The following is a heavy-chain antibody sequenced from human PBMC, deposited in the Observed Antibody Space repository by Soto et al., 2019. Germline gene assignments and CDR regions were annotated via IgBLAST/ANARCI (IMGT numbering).Heavy chain of an antibody. CDR1: GGTFSSYT. D-gene: IGHD6-13*01. CDR3: ASVVQQRPLDAFDL. CDR2: IIPILGIA. V-gene: IGHV1-69*02. Sequence: QVQLVQSGAEVKKPGSSVKVSCKASGGTFSSYTISWVRQAPGQGLEWMGRIIPILGIANSAQKVQGRVKITADKSTSTGDMELSSLSSEDTAVYYCASVVQQRPLDAFDLWGQGTMVTVSS. J-gene: IGHJ3*01.